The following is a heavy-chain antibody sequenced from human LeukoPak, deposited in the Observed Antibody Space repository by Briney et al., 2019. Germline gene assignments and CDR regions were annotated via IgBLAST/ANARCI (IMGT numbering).Heavy chain of an antibody. Sequence: GGSLRPSCAASGFTFSSYAMSWVRQAPGKGLEWVSAISGSGGSTYYADSVKGRFTISRDNSKNTLYLQMNSLRAEDTAVYYCAKAGGNWVNYYFDYWGQGTLVTVSS. D-gene: IGHD7-27*01. CDR3: AKAGGNWVNYYFDY. CDR1: GFTFSSYA. J-gene: IGHJ4*02. V-gene: IGHV3-23*01. CDR2: ISGSGGST.